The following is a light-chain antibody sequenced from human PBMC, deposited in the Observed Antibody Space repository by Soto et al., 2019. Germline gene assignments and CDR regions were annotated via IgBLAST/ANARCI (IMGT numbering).Light chain of an antibody. Sequence: QSALTQPASVSGSPGQSITISCAGTSSDVGGYNYVSWYQQHPGKAPKLMIYDVSNRPSGVSNRFSGSKSGNTASLTISGLQAEDEADYSCSSYTSSSPFVFGTVTKVTDL. J-gene: IGLJ1*01. CDR3: SSYTSSSPFV. CDR2: DVS. V-gene: IGLV2-14*01. CDR1: SSDVGGYNY.